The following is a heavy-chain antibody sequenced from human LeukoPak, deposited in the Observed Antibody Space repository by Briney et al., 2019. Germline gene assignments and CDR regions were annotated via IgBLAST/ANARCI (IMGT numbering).Heavy chain of an antibody. CDR3: ARAVTTVTNFDY. CDR1: GYTFTSYD. D-gene: IGHD4-17*01. J-gene: IGHJ4*02. CDR2: MNPNSGNT. V-gene: IGHV1-8*01. Sequence: ASVKVSCKASGYTFTSYDINWVRQATGQGLEWMGWMNPNSGNTGYAQKFQGRVTMTRNTSISTAYMELSSLRSEDTAVYYCARAVTTVTNFDYWGQGTLATVSS.